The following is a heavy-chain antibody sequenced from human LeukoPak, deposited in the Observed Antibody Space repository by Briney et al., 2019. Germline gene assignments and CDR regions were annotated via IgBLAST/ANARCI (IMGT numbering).Heavy chain of an antibody. V-gene: IGHV4-59*01. D-gene: IGHD3-22*01. CDR2: IYYSGST. CDR3: AREGHYYDSSGFFDL. CDR1: GGSISSYY. Sequence: TSETLSHTCTVSGGSISSYYWSWIRQPPGKGLEWIGYIYYSGSTNYNPSLKSRVTISVDTSKNQFSLKLSSVTAADTAVYYCAREGHYYDSSGFFDLWGRGTLVTVSS. J-gene: IGHJ2*01.